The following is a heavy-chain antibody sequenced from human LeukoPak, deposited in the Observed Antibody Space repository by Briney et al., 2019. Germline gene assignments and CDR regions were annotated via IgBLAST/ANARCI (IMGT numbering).Heavy chain of an antibody. CDR1: GFTFSSYA. V-gene: IGHV3-23*01. D-gene: IGHD3-16*01. CDR3: AKGPFGFYYSDY. Sequence: GGSLRLSCAASGFTFSSYAMSWVRQAPGNGLEWVSAISGSGGSTYYADSVKGRFTISRDNSKNTLYLQMNSLRAEDTAVYYCAKGPFGFYYSDYWGQGTLVTVSS. CDR2: ISGSGGST. J-gene: IGHJ4*02.